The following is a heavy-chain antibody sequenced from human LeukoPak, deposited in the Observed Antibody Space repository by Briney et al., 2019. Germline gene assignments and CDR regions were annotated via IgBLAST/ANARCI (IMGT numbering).Heavy chain of an antibody. Sequence: PGRSLRLSCAASGFNFDDSAIHWVRQAPGKGLEWVSAMNWISDFKAYEDSVKGRFTISRDNDKNSVHLQMNSLRPEDMAVYYCAKGPKENWYFDLWGRGTLVTVSS. CDR3: AKGPKENWYFDL. CDR2: MNWISDFK. CDR1: GFNFDDSA. J-gene: IGHJ2*01. V-gene: IGHV3-9*03.